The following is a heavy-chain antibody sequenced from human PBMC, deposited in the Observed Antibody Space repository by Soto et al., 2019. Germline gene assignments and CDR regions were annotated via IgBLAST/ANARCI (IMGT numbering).Heavy chain of an antibody. V-gene: IGHV4-31*11. CDR1: GDSISSGDYF. D-gene: IGHD4-17*01. CDR2: ISYSGST. CDR3: ARDYGSAFYFGMDG. Sequence: QVQLQESGPGLVKPSQTLSLSCAVSGDSISSGDYFWSWIRQPPGRGLEWLGYISYSGSTYYTPSLKYQLTMSTEMSKTLFSLKLSSVTVADTALSSCARDYGSAFYFGMDGWGHGTTVTVAS. J-gene: IGHJ6*02.